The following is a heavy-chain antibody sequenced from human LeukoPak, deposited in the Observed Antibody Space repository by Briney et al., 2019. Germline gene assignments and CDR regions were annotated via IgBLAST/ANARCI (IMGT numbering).Heavy chain of an antibody. CDR2: IYYSGST. CDR3: VSQNPNLITFGGVINY. CDR1: GGSISSSSYY. D-gene: IGHD3-16*02. J-gene: IGHJ4*02. V-gene: IGHV4-39*01. Sequence: KPSETLSLTCTVSGGSISSSSYYWGWIRQPPGKGLEWIGSIYYSGSTYYKPSLKSRVTISVDTSKNQFSLNLSSVAAADTAVYYCVSQNPNLITFGGVINYWGQGNLVTVSS.